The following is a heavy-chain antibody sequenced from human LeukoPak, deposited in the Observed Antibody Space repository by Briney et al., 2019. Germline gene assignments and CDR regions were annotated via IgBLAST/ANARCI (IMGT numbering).Heavy chain of an antibody. CDR2: IYHSGST. Sequence: LSETLSLTCAVSGYSISSGYYWGWIRQPPGKGLEWIGSIYHSGSTYYNPSLKSRVTISVDTSKNQFSLKLSSVTAADTAVYYCARRTIFGVVIYFDYWGQGTPVTVSS. CDR3: ARRTIFGVVIYFDY. CDR1: GYSISSGYY. D-gene: IGHD3-3*01. V-gene: IGHV4-38-2*01. J-gene: IGHJ4*02.